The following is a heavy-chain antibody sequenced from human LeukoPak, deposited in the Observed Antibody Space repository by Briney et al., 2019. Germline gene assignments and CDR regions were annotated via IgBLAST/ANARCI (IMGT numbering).Heavy chain of an antibody. J-gene: IGHJ4*02. CDR1: GGSIRSSYYY. V-gene: IGHV4-39*01. D-gene: IGHD1-1*01. CDR3: ARVTSTTGTD. CDR2: IYDSGST. Sequence: PSETLSLTCTVSGGSIRSSYYYWGWIRQPPGKGLEWIGSIYDSGSTYYNPSLKSRVTISVDTSKNQFSLKLNSVTAADTAVYYCARVTSTTGTDWGQGTLVTVSS.